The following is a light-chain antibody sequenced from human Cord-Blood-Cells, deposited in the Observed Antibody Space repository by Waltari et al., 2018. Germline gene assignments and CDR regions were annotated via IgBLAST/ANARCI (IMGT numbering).Light chain of an antibody. CDR2: AAS. Sequence: DIQMTQSPSSLSASVGDRVTITCRASQSISSYLNWYQQKPGTAPKLLTYAASRLQSWVPSRFSGSGSGTYFTLTISSLQPEDFATYYCQQSYSTPLVTFGPETKVDIK. J-gene: IGKJ3*01. CDR1: QSISSY. V-gene: IGKV1-39*01. CDR3: QQSYSTPLVT.